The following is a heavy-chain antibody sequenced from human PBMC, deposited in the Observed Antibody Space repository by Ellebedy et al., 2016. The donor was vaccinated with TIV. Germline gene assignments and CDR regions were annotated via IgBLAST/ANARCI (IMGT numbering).Heavy chain of an antibody. CDR1: RFTFSSYW. Sequence: GGSLRLSCTASRFTFSSYWMSWVRQAPGKGLEWVANINQDGGQKYYVDSVRGRFTISRDNVKNSLYLQVNSLRAEDTAVYYCATDGSYGDYRFPAHAFTMWGQGTMVTVSS. D-gene: IGHD4-17*01. J-gene: IGHJ3*02. V-gene: IGHV3-7*01. CDR2: INQDGGQK. CDR3: ATDGSYGDYRFPAHAFTM.